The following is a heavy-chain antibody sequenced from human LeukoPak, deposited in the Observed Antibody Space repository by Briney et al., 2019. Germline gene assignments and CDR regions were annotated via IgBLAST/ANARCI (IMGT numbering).Heavy chain of an antibody. CDR1: GGSVSDYY. CDR3: VRDKRGDGYGDFDY. CDR2: IYYSGST. Sequence: SETLSLTCSVSGGSVSDYYWSWIRQSPGKRLEWIGYIYYSGSTNYNPSLKSRVTMSVDTSKNQFSLSLSSVTAADTAVYYCVRDKRGDGYGDFDYWGQGTLVTVSS. D-gene: IGHD5-24*01. J-gene: IGHJ4*02. V-gene: IGHV4-59*02.